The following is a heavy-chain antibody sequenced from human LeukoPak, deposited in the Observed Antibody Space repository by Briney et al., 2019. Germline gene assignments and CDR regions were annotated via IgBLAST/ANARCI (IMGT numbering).Heavy chain of an antibody. CDR1: GYNFTSYW. D-gene: IGHD6-19*01. J-gene: IGHJ4*02. CDR2: IYPGDSDT. V-gene: IGHV5-51*01. Sequence: GESLKISCKGSGYNFTSYWIGWVRQMPGKGLEWMGLIYPGDSDTRYSPSFQGQVTISADKSISTAYLQWSSLKASDTAMYYCARQRSSGWNDFDYWGQGTLVTVSS. CDR3: ARQRSSGWNDFDY.